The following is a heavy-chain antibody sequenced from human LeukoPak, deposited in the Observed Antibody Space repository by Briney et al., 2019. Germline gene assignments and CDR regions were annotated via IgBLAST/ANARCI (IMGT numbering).Heavy chain of an antibody. CDR1: RFTFDDYT. CDR3: AKDYSTRGAFDI. J-gene: IGHJ3*02. D-gene: IGHD4-4*01. CDR2: IRWDGGST. V-gene: IGHV3-43*01. Sequence: GGSLRLSCAASRFTFDDYTMHCVSQASGKGLEWVSLIRWDGGSTYYADTVKGRFTISRDNSKNSLYPQMNSLRTEDTALYYCAKDYSTRGAFDIWGQGTIVTVSS.